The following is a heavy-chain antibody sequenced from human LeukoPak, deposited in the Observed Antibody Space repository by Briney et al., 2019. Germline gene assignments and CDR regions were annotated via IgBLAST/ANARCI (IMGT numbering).Heavy chain of an antibody. CDR3: ARGWVFIHHAFDI. Sequence: GSLRLSCAASGFTFSSYAMSWVRQPPGKGLESIGEINHSGSTNYNPSLKSRVTISVDTSKNQFSLKLSSVTAADTAVYYCARGWVFIHHAFDIWGQGTMVTVSS. CDR2: INHSGST. D-gene: IGHD6-13*01. V-gene: IGHV4-34*01. J-gene: IGHJ3*02. CDR1: GFTFSSYA.